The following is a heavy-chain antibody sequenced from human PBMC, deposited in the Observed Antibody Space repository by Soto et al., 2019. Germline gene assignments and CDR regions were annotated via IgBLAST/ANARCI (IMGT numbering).Heavy chain of an antibody. CDR1: GFSFPRFG. V-gene: IGHV3-30*18. CDR3: AKGLGEMNCANYYGFDV. Sequence: QVQLVESGGGVVQPGRSLSLSCAASGFSFPRFGMHWVRQAPGKWLEWVALITYEGTQIYYADAGKGRLTISRDNGDNTLSLQVDKLRTEDTATYFCAKGLGEMNCANYYGFDVWGEGTTVTVSS. J-gene: IGHJ6*02. CDR2: ITYEGTQI. D-gene: IGHD1-1*01.